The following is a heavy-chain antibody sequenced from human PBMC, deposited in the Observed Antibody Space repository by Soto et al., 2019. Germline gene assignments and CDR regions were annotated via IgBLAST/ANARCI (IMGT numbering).Heavy chain of an antibody. CDR3: AKDLGFGDDY. CDR1: GFTFSGYG. V-gene: IGHV3-30*18. Sequence: QVQLVESGRGVVQPGRSLRLSCAASGFTFSGYGMHWVRQAPGKGLEWVAVISYDGSKKYYADSVKGRFTISRDNSKNTLYLQMNSLRAEDTAVYYCAKDLGFGDDYWGQGTLVTVSS. CDR2: ISYDGSKK. J-gene: IGHJ4*02. D-gene: IGHD3-10*01.